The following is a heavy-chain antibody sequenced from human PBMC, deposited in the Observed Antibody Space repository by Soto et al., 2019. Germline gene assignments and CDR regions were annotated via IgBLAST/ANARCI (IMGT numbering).Heavy chain of an antibody. CDR2: IRRHTSVT. CDR3: AKDQDTAMDLAYYYYYGMDV. Sequence: GGSLRLSCAAFGLTLSTSSMNWVRQAPGRGLEWISYIRRHTSVTAYADSVKGRFTISRDNSKNTLYLQMNSLRAEDTAVYYCAKDQDTAMDLAYYYYYGMDVWGQGTTVTVSS. CDR1: GLTLSTSS. V-gene: IGHV3-48*01. D-gene: IGHD5-18*01. J-gene: IGHJ6*02.